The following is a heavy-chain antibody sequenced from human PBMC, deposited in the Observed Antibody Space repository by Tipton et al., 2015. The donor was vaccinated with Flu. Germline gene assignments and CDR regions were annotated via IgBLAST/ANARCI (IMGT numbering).Heavy chain of an antibody. D-gene: IGHD3-22*01. CDR1: GYIFTNYW. J-gene: IGHJ4*02. CDR3: ARRGYYDSSGYFDY. CDR2: IYPGDSDT. Sequence: QSGAEVKKPGESLKISCKVSGYIFTNYWIGWVRQMPGKGLEWMGIIYPGDSDTRYSSSFQGQVTISADKSISTAYLQWSSLRASDTAMYYCARRGYYDSSGYFDYWGQGSLVTVSS. V-gene: IGHV5-51*03.